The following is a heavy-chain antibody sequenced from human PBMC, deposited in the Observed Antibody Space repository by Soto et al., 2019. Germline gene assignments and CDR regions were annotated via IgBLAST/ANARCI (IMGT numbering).Heavy chain of an antibody. D-gene: IGHD1-26*01. CDR1: GYTFTSYG. CDR2: ISAYNGNT. CDR3: ARVTLRNRYSGAGTGYYFDY. V-gene: IGHV1-18*01. J-gene: IGHJ4*02. Sequence: ASVKVSCKASGYTFTSYGISWVRQAPGQGLEWMGWISAYNGNTNYAQKLQGRVTMTTDTSTSTAYMELRSLRSDDTAVYYCARVTLRNRYSGAGTGYYFDYWGQGTLVTVSS.